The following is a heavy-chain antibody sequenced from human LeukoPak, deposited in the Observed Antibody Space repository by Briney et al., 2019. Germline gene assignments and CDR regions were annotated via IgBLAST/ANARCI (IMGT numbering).Heavy chain of an antibody. CDR3: ARSPIRAGNWFDP. V-gene: IGHV3-30*04. CDR1: GFTFSSYA. J-gene: IGHJ5*02. CDR2: ISYDGSNK. Sequence: GRSLRLSCAASGFTFSSYAMHWVRQAPGKGLEWVAVISYDGSNKYYADSVKGRFTISRDNSKNTLYLQMNSLRAEDTAVYYCARSPIRAGNWFDPWGQGTLVTVSS.